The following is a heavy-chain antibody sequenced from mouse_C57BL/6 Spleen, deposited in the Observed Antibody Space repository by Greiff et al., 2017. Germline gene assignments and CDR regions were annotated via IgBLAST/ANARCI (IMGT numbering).Heavy chain of an antibody. CDR2: ISSGNSTN. CDR3: ARPGVRIRNFDY. Sequence: EVQVVEPGGGLVKPGGSLKFSCAASGFTFSDYGMHWVRQAPGQGLEWVAYISSGNSTNYYADTVKGRITITRDKAKNTLFLQMTSLRSEDTAMYCCARPGVRIRNFDYWGQGTTLTVSS. CDR1: GFTFSDYG. J-gene: IGHJ2*01. D-gene: IGHD2-2*01. V-gene: IGHV5-17*01.